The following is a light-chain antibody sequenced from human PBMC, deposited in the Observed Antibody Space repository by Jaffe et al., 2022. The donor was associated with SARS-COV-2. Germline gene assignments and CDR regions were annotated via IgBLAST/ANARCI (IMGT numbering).Light chain of an antibody. CDR1: QDIRNY. J-gene: IGKJ3*01. CDR2: DAS. Sequence: DIQMTQSPSSLSASVGDRVTITCQASQDIRNYLNWYQQKPGKAPKLLIYDASNLETGVPSRFSGSGSGTDFTFTISSLQPEDIATYYCLQYDNLFTFGPGTKVDIK. V-gene: IGKV1-33*01. CDR3: LQYDNLFT.